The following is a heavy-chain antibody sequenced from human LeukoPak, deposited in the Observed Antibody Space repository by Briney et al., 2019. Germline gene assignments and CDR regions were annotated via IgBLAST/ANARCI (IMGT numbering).Heavy chain of an antibody. CDR3: ARVPGSTSRSYYYYYGMDV. J-gene: IGHJ6*02. Sequence: ASVKVSCKASGCTFTSYGISWVRQAPGQGLEWMGWISAYNGNTNYAQKLQGRVTMTTDTSTSTAYMELRSLRSDDTAVYYCARVPGSTSRSYYYYYGMDVWGQGTTVTVSS. V-gene: IGHV1-18*01. CDR2: ISAYNGNT. D-gene: IGHD2-2*01. CDR1: GCTFTSYG.